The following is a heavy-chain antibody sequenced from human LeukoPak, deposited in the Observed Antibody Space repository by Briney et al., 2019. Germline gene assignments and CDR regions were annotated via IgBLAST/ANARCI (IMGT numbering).Heavy chain of an antibody. CDR1: GFTFSSYA. J-gene: IGHJ4*02. V-gene: IGHV3-23*01. CDR2: ISGSGGST. Sequence: PGGSLRLSCAASGFTFSSYAMSWVRQAPGKGLEWISAISGSGGSTYYADSVKGRFTISRDNSKNTLYLQMNSLRAEDTAVYYCAKSTYCDGSGTYSPIIDYWGQGTLVTVSS. CDR3: AKSTYCDGSGTYSPIIDY. D-gene: IGHD3-10*01.